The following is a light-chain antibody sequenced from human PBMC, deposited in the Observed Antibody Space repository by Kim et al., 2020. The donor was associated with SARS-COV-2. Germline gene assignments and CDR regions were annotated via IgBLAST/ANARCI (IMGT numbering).Light chain of an antibody. J-gene: IGKJ1*01. Sequence: DIQMTQSPSTLSASVGDRVTITCRASQSISSWLAWYRQKPGKAPKLLIYKASSLESGVPSRFSGSGSGTEFTLTISSLQPDDFATYYCQQYNSYSRTFGQGTKVDIK. V-gene: IGKV1-5*03. CDR2: KAS. CDR1: QSISSW. CDR3: QQYNSYSRT.